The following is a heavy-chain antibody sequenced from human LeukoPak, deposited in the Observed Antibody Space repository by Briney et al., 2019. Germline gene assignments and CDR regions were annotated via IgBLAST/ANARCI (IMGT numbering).Heavy chain of an antibody. CDR3: ARDQAATNTQVRFCLD. CDR2: ISAYNGNT. V-gene: IGHV1-18*04. CDR1: GYTFTDHY. J-gene: IGHJ4*02. Sequence: ASVKVSCQAFGYTFTDHYFHWLRQAPGQGLEWMGWISAYNGNTNFAQKLQGRVTMTTDTSTSTAYMDLRSLRSDDTAVYYCARDQAATNTQVRFCLDWGQGTLVTVSS. D-gene: IGHD3-9*01.